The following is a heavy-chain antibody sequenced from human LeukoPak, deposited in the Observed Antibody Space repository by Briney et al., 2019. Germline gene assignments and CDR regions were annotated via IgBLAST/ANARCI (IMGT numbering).Heavy chain of an antibody. CDR2: IIPIFGTA. V-gene: IGHV1-69*05. D-gene: IGHD6-19*01. Sequence: GASVKVSCKASGGTFSSCAISWVRQAPGQGLEWMGGIIPIFGTANYAQKFQGRVTITTDESTSTAYMELSSLRSEDTAVYYCARGSSGWYEVGYYYYMDVWGKGTTVTVSS. CDR3: ARGSSGWYEVGYYYYMDV. J-gene: IGHJ6*03. CDR1: GGTFSSCA.